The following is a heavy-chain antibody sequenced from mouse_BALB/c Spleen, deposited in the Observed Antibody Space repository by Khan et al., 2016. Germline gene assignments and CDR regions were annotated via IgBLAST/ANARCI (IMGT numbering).Heavy chain of an antibody. Sequence: QVQLQQSGVELAKPGASVKMSCKASGYTFTSYWMHWVKQRPGQGLEWIGYINPSTGYPEYNQKFKDKATLTADKSSSTAYMQLSSLTSEDSAVYYCARRYGSSYWYFVAWGAGTTVIVVS. CDR2: INPSTGYP. CDR1: GYTFTSYW. V-gene: IGHV1-7*01. CDR3: ARRYGSSYWYFVA. D-gene: IGHD1-1*01. J-gene: IGHJ1*01.